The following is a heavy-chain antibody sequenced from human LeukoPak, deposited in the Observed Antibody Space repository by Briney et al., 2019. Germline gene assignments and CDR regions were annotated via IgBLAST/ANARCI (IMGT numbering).Heavy chain of an antibody. Sequence: PGGFLRLSCAASGFSFSTYAMSWVRQAPGKGLEWVSSISAGATATYYADSAKGRFTISRDNSENTLYLQMNSLRADDTALYYCAKGGTTAWTAVDYWGQGTLVTVSS. CDR1: GFSFSTYA. J-gene: IGHJ4*02. CDR2: ISAGATAT. CDR3: AKGGTTAWTAVDY. V-gene: IGHV3-23*01. D-gene: IGHD4-11*01.